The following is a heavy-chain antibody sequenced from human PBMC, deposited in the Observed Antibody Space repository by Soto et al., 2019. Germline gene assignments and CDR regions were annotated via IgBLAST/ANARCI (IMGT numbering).Heavy chain of an antibody. D-gene: IGHD3-16*01. J-gene: IGHJ4*02. CDR2: ISWNSGSI. V-gene: IGHV3-9*01. CDR3: AKDWGESYLYYFDY. Sequence: EVQLVESGGGLVQPGRSLRLSCAASGFTFDDYAMHWVRQAPGKGLEWVSGISWNSGSIGYADSVKGRFTISRDNAKNSLYLQMNSLRAEDTALYYCAKDWGESYLYYFDYWGQGTLVTVSS. CDR1: GFTFDDYA.